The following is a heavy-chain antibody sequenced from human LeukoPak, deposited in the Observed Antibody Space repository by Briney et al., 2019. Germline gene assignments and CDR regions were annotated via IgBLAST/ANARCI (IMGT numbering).Heavy chain of an antibody. CDR2: IYYGGST. CDR3: ATIFGVVPRVFDI. V-gene: IGHV4-39*01. CDR1: GEYISSSSYY. Sequence: PSETLSLTCTVSGEYISSSSYYWGWIRQSPGKGLEWIGSIYYGGSTYYNPSLKSRVTIPVDTSKNQFSLMLTSMTAADTGIYYCATIFGVVPRVFDIWGQGTMVTVSS. J-gene: IGHJ3*02. D-gene: IGHD3-3*01.